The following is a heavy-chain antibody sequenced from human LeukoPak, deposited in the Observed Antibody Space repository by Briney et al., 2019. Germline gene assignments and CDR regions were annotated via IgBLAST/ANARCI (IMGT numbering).Heavy chain of an antibody. CDR2: INHGGST. Sequence: PSETLSLTCAVYGGSFSGYYWSWIRQPPGKGLEWIGEINHGGSTNYNPSLKSRVTISVDTSKNQFSLKLSSVTAADTAVYYCARKGRQQLSTWGQGTLVTVSS. V-gene: IGHV4-34*01. CDR3: ARKGRQQLST. CDR1: GGSFSGYY. J-gene: IGHJ5*02. D-gene: IGHD6-13*01.